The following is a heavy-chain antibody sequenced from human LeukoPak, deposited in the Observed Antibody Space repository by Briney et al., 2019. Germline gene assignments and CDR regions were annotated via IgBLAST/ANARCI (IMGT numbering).Heavy chain of an antibody. Sequence: PGGTLRLSCAASGFTFSNAWMSWVRHAPGKGLVWVSRINSDESNTNSYADSVKGRFIISRDNAKNTLYLQMNSRRAEDTAVYFCGRGGNGIAVWGRGTTVIVSS. V-gene: IGHV3-74*01. CDR1: GFTFSNAW. J-gene: IGHJ3*01. D-gene: IGHD2-8*01. CDR2: INSDESNT. CDR3: GRGGNGIAV.